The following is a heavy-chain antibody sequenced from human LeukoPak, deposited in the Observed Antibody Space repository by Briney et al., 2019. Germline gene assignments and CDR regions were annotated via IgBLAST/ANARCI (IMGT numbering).Heavy chain of an antibody. D-gene: IGHD2-2*01. V-gene: IGHV1-2*02. CDR2: INPNSGAI. Sequence: ASVKVSCKASGYTFIDFYIHWVRQAPGQGLEGMGWINPNSGAIKHSQKFQGRVSMTRDTSITTVYMDLSSLRSDDTAVYYCARVKKLMPEFEFWGQGTLVTVSS. J-gene: IGHJ4*02. CDR3: ARVKKLMPEFEF. CDR1: GYTFIDFY.